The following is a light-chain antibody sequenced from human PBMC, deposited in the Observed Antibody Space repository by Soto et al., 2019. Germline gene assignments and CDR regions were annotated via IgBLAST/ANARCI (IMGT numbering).Light chain of an antibody. CDR2: AAS. CDR1: QGISSW. V-gene: IGKV1-12*01. CDR3: QQANSFPWT. J-gene: IGKJ1*01. Sequence: DIHMTQARSSLSESVGVRVTITCGASQGISSWLAWYQQKPGKAPKLLIYAASSLQSGVPSRFSGSGSGTDFTLTISSLQPEDFATYYCQQANSFPWTFGQGTKVDIK.